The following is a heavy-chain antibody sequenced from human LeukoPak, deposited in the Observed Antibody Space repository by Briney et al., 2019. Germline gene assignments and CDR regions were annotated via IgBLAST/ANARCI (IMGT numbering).Heavy chain of an antibody. CDR3: AKSRSRDTVTTYYYYGMDV. Sequence: GGSLRLSCAASGFTFSSYAMSWVRQAPGKGLEWVSVISSSGGDTYYVDSVKGRFTISRDNSKNMLYLQMNSLRAEDTAVYYCAKSRSRDTVTTYYYYGMDVWGQGTTVTVSS. J-gene: IGHJ6*02. CDR2: ISSSGGDT. V-gene: IGHV3-23*01. D-gene: IGHD4-17*01. CDR1: GFTFSSYA.